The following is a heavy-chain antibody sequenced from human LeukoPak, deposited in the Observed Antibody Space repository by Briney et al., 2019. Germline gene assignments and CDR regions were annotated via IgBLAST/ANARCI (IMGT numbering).Heavy chain of an antibody. Sequence: ASVKVSCKASGGTFSSYAISWVRQAPGQGLEWMGRIIPILGIANYAQKFQGRVTITADKSTSTAYMELSSLRSVDTAVYYCASRGVVVTAPGWFDPWGQGTLVTVSS. CDR2: IIPILGIA. CDR3: ASRGVVVTAPGWFDP. CDR1: GGTFSSYA. J-gene: IGHJ5*02. V-gene: IGHV1-69*04. D-gene: IGHD2-21*02.